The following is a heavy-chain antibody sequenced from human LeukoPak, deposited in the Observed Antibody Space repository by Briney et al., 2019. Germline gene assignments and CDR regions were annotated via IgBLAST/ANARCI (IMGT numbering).Heavy chain of an antibody. CDR3: ARIVTGYCGTSGCRSRHFDY. Sequence: GRSLRLSCAASGFTFSSNYMSWVRQAPGKGLEWVSVIYSGGSTYYADSVKGRFTISRDNSKNTLYLQMNSLRAEDTAVYYCARIVTGYCGTSGCRSRHFDYWGQGTLVTVSS. D-gene: IGHD2-2*01. V-gene: IGHV3-53*01. J-gene: IGHJ4*02. CDR2: IYSGGST. CDR1: GFTFSSNY.